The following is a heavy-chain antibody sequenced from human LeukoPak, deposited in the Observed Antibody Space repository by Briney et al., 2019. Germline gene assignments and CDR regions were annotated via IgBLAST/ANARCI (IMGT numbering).Heavy chain of an antibody. CDR3: AKGSYGDYEEVGDY. Sequence: GGSLRLSCAASGFTLSNYGMLWVRQAPGKGLEWVAVISYDGSNKYFADSVKGRFTISRDNSKNTLYLQMNSLRTEDTAVYYCAKGSYGDYEEVGDYWGQGTLVTVSS. D-gene: IGHD4-17*01. J-gene: IGHJ4*02. CDR1: GFTLSNYG. V-gene: IGHV3-30*18. CDR2: ISYDGSNK.